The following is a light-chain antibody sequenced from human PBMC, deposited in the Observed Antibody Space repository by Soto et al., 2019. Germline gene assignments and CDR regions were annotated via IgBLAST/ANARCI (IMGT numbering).Light chain of an antibody. CDR1: SSDVGAYDY. J-gene: IGLJ2*01. CDR3: SSFAGINNLL. V-gene: IGLV2-8*01. CDR2: EVS. Sequence: QSVLTQPPSASVSPGQSVTISCTGTSSDVGAYDYVSWYQQHPGKAPKLMIYEVSQRPSGVPDRFSGSKSGNTASLTISGLQAEDEGDYYCSSFAGINNLLFGGGTKLTVL.